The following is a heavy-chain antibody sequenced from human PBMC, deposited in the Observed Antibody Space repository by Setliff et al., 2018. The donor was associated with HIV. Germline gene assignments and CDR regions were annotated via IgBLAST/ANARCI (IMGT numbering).Heavy chain of an antibody. Sequence: SETLSLTCNVSGGSFIGSSFQSTWIRQAPGKGLEWIGDIAYSGTTMYFNYNPSRESRLSLSEDTSRHQFSLKLTSVTADDTGIYYCARGPPFAYWGQGLLVTVSS. CDR3: ARGPPFAY. J-gene: IGHJ4*02. CDR1: GGSFIGSSFQ. CDR2: IAYSGTTMYF. V-gene: IGHV4-39*07.